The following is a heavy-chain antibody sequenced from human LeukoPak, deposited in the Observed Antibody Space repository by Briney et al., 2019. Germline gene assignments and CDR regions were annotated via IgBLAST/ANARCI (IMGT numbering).Heavy chain of an antibody. J-gene: IGHJ6*02. CDR3: ARVYLPDSSGTNYYYYYGMDV. Sequence: SQTLSLTCTVSGGSISSGDYYWSWIRQPPGKGLEWIGYIYYSGSTYYNPSLKSRVTISVDTSKNQFSLKLSSVTAADTAVYYCARVYLPDSSGTNYYYYYGMDVWGQGTTVTVSS. D-gene: IGHD3-22*01. CDR2: IYYSGST. V-gene: IGHV4-30-4*01. CDR1: GGSISSGDYY.